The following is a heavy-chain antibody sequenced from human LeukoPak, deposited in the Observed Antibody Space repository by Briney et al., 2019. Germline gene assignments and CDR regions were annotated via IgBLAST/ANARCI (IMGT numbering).Heavy chain of an antibody. CDR1: GYTFTGYY. J-gene: IGHJ4*02. V-gene: IGHV1-2*02. CDR3: ARGAWGEEGPADY. D-gene: IGHD3-16*01. CDR2: INPNSGGT. Sequence: ASVKVSCKASGYTFTGYYIHWVRQAPGQGLEWMGWINPNSGGTHHAQKFQGRVTMTSDTSINTAYMELSRLRSDDTALYYCARGAWGEEGPADYWGQGTLVTVSS.